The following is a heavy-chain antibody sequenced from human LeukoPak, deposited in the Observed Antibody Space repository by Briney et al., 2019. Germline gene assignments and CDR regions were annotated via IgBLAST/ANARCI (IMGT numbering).Heavy chain of an antibody. Sequence: ASVKVSCKASGYIFTGYYMHWVRQAPGQGLEWMGWINPNSGGTNYAQKFQGRVTMTRDTSISTAYMELSRLRSDDTAVYYCALGVATIKGFDPWGQGTLVTVSS. CDR2: INPNSGGT. J-gene: IGHJ5*02. CDR1: GYIFTGYY. V-gene: IGHV1-2*02. D-gene: IGHD5-12*01. CDR3: ALGVATIKGFDP.